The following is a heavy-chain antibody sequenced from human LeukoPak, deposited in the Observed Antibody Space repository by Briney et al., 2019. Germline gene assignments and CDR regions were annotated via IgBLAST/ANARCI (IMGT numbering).Heavy chain of an antibody. CDR1: GFSFSTDG. CDR3: AHGTMYQLDY. CDR2: ILGLGGASRT. V-gene: IGHV3-23*01. Sequence: GGSLRLSCSASGFSFSTDGMSWVHQAPGKGLEWVSGILGLGGASRTYYADSVKGRFTISRDNSKNTLYLQMNSLRAEDTAVYYCAHGTMYQLDYWGQGTLVTVSS. D-gene: IGHD2-2*01. J-gene: IGHJ4*02.